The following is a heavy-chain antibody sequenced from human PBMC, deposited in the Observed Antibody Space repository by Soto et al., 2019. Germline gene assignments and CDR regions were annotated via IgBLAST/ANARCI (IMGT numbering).Heavy chain of an antibody. CDR2: IYGGST. D-gene: IGHD4-17*01. Sequence: PSETLSLTCSVSGASISSSDYYWGWIRQPPGQGLEWIGSIYGGSTYYNPSLKSRVTISLDTSKSQFSLKLSSLTAADTAVYYCARSGRTTVTTTNWFDPWGQGTLVTVSS. CDR1: GASISSSDYY. CDR3: ARSGRTTVTTTNWFDP. V-gene: IGHV4-39*07. J-gene: IGHJ5*02.